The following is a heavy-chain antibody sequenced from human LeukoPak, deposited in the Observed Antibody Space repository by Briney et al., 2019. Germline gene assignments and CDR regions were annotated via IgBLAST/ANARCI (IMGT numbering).Heavy chain of an antibody. Sequence: GGSLRLSCAASGFTLGSYAMHWVRQTPGKGLEWVAVISYDGSKKYYADSVKGRFTISRDNSKSTLCLRVEDTAVFYCTRDRWNFEREYFDYWGQGTLVTVSS. CDR1: GFTLGSYA. CDR3: TRDRWNFEREYFDY. V-gene: IGHV3-30*01. D-gene: IGHD2/OR15-2a*01. J-gene: IGHJ4*02. CDR2: ISYDGSKK.